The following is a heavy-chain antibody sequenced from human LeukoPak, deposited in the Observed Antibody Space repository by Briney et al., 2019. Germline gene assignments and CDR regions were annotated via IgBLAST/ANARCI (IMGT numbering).Heavy chain of an antibody. Sequence: GALRLSRAASRFTLNNYLMHWVRPAPGKGVVWVSRFNSDGSSTSYADSVKGRFTISRDNAKNTLYLQMNSLRAEDTAVYYCARDQLYCTSGYCYFDYWGQGTLVTVSS. CDR2: FNSDGSST. CDR3: ARDQLYCTSGYCYFDY. V-gene: IGHV3-74*01. CDR1: RFTLNNYL. D-gene: IGHD2-8*01. J-gene: IGHJ4*02.